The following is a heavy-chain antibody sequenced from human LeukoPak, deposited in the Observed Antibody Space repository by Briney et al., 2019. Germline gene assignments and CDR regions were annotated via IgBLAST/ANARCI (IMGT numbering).Heavy chain of an antibody. CDR3: ARGGSGTYYNHFDY. Sequence: GASVKVSCKASGYTFTGYYMHWVRQPPGQGLEWMGWINPNSGGTNYAQKFQGRVTMTRDTSISTAYVELSRLRSHDTGVYYCARGGSGTYYNHFDYWGQGALVTVSS. J-gene: IGHJ4*02. V-gene: IGHV1-2*02. D-gene: IGHD3-10*01. CDR2: INPNSGGT. CDR1: GYTFTGYY.